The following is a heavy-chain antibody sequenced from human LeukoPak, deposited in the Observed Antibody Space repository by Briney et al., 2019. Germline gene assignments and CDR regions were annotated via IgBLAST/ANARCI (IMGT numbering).Heavy chain of an antibody. J-gene: IGHJ4*02. V-gene: IGHV1-69*01. D-gene: IGHD3-22*01. CDR3: ARRSYDSSGYYFGDDY. CDR2: IIPIFGTA. CDR1: VGTFSSYA. Sequence: SVKVSCKASVGTFSSYAISWVRQAPGQGLEWMGGIIPIFGTANYAQKFQGRVTITADESTSTAYMELSSLRSEDTAVYYCARRSYDSSGYYFGDDYWGQGTLVTVSS.